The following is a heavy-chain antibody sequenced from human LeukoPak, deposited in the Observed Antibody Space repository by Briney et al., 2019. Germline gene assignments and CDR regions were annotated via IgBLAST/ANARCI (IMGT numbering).Heavy chain of an antibody. CDR3: ARADRLADAFDI. D-gene: IGHD6-19*01. J-gene: IGHJ3*02. CDR1: GGSFSGYY. Sequence: SETLSLTCAVYGGSFSGYYWSWIRQPPGKGLEWIGEINHSGSTNYNPSLKSRVTISVDTSKNQFSLKLSSVTAADTAVYYCARADRLADAFDIWGQGTMVTVSS. CDR2: INHSGST. V-gene: IGHV4-34*01.